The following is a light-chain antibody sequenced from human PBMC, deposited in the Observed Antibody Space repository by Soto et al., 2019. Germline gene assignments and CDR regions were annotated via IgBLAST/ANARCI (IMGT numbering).Light chain of an antibody. CDR1: QSVSNSY. J-gene: IGKJ4*01. Sequence: DIMLTQSPGTLSLSPGERATLSCRASQSVSNSYLAWYQQKPGLAPRLLIYDASSRATGFPARFSGSGSGTEFNLTISSLQSEDFGVYYCQQYNNWPRATFGGGTKVDIK. V-gene: IGKV3-15*01. CDR3: QQYNNWPRAT. CDR2: DAS.